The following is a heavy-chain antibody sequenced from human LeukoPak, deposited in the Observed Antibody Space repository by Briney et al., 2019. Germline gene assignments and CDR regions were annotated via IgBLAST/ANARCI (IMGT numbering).Heavy chain of an antibody. D-gene: IGHD3-16*01. CDR2: IKQDGSEK. Sequence: GGSLRLSCAASGFTFSSYAMSWVRQAPGKGLEWVANIKQDGSEKYYVDSVKGRFTISRDNAKNSLYLQMNSLRAEDTAVYYCARDYGGWGQGTLVTVSS. CDR3: ARDYGG. V-gene: IGHV3-7*01. CDR1: GFTFSSYA. J-gene: IGHJ4*02.